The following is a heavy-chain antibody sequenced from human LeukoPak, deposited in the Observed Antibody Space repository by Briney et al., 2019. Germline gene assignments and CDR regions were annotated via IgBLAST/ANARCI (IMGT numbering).Heavy chain of an antibody. CDR1: GGSISSYY. CDR2: LYYSGST. J-gene: IGHJ6*03. D-gene: IGHD6-6*01. Sequence: NPSETLSLTCTVSGGSISSYYWSWLRQPPGKGLEWIAYLYYSGSTNYNPSLKSRVTISVDTSKNQFSLKLSSVTAADTAVYYCAGGVAARLFWGHYYYYMDVWGKGTTVTVSS. CDR3: AGGVAARLFWGHYYYYMDV. V-gene: IGHV4-59*01.